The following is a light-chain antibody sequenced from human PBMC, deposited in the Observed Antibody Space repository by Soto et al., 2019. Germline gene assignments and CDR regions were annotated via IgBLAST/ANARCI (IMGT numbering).Light chain of an antibody. J-gene: IGKJ4*01. V-gene: IGKV3-20*01. Sequence: VFTQSPGTLSLSPLEISTLSCRASHSVGSSYLAWYQQKPGQAPRLLIYGASSRATGIPDRFSGSGSGTDFTLTISRLEPEDFAVYYCQQYGSSPLTFGGGTKVDIK. CDR1: HSVGSSY. CDR3: QQYGSSPLT. CDR2: GAS.